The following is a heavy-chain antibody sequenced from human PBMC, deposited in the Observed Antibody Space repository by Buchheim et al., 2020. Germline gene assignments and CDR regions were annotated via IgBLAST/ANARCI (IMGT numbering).Heavy chain of an antibody. V-gene: IGHV4-4*02. J-gene: IGHJ5*02. D-gene: IGHD6-13*01. CDR2: VHHSGST. Sequence: QVQLRQSGPGLVKPSGTLALTCAVSGGSMSGNHWWTWVRQPPGKGLEWIGEVHHSGSTNYNPSLKSRVVISVDKSKNRFSLKLNSVTAADTAVYYCARSSGMRFDPWGQGTL. CDR3: ARSSGMRFDP. CDR1: GGSMSGNHW.